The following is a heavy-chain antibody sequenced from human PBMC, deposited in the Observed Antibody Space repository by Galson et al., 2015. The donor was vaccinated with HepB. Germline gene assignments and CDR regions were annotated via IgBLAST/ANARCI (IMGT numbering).Heavy chain of an antibody. CDR2: ISGSGGST. Sequence: SLRLSCAASGFTFSSYAMSWVRQAPGKGLEWVSAISGSGGSTYYADSVKGRFTISRDNSKNTLYLQMNSLRAEDTAVYYCAKDSYYDSSGESGAFDIWGQGTMVTVSS. J-gene: IGHJ3*02. CDR3: AKDSYYDSSGESGAFDI. D-gene: IGHD3-22*01. V-gene: IGHV3-23*01. CDR1: GFTFSSYA.